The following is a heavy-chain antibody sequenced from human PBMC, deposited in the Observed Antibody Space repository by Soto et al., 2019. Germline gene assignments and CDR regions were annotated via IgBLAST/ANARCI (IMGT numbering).Heavy chain of an antibody. J-gene: IGHJ5*02. Sequence: PGGSLRLSCAASGFTFSNFAMTWVRQAPGAGLEWVSSISGTDDYIYYTDALRGRFTISRDNAKNSLHLQMNSLRAEDTAVYYCTRDASRDSSARGWFDPWGPGTLVTVSS. CDR2: ISGTDDYI. CDR3: TRDASRDSSARGWFDP. CDR1: GFTFSNFA. V-gene: IGHV3-21*01. D-gene: IGHD6-13*01.